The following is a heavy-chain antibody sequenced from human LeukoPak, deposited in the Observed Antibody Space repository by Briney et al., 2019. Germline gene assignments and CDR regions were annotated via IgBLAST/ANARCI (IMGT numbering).Heavy chain of an antibody. CDR3: AREYYYDSSGYYFDY. CDR1: GGSISSGDYY. D-gene: IGHD3-22*01. CDR2: IYYSGST. Sequence: SQTLSLTCTVSGGSISSGDYYWSWIRQPPGKGLEWIGYIYYSGSTYYNPSLKSRITISVDTSKNQFSLKLSSVTAANTAVYYCAREYYYDSSGYYFDYWGQGTLVTVSS. V-gene: IGHV4-30-4*08. J-gene: IGHJ4*02.